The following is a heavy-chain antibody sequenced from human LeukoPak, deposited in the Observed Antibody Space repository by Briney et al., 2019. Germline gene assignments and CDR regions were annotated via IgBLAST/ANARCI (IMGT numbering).Heavy chain of an antibody. Sequence: QPGGSLRLSCAASGFIFSTYGMNWVRQAPGKGLEWVSAITGGGGSTYYADSVKGRFTISRDNAKNTLYLQMNSLRAEDTAVYYCARDCYYYYYMDVWGKGTTVTVSS. V-gene: IGHV3-23*01. J-gene: IGHJ6*03. CDR2: ITGGGGST. CDR3: ARDCYYYYYMDV. CDR1: GFIFSTYG.